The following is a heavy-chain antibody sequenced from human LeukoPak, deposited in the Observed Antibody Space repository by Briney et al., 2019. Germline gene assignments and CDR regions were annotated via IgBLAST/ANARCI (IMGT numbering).Heavy chain of an antibody. D-gene: IGHD3-16*01. CDR3: VRDRGGAQSGDNLFDP. Sequence: PGGSLRLSCAASRFIFSRYEMSWVRQAPGKGLEWLSYITGSGTTTQYADSVRDRFTISRDNAKNSLYLQMSSLRADDTAVYYCVRDRGGAQSGDNLFDPWGQGTLVTVSS. CDR2: ITGSGTTT. V-gene: IGHV3-48*03. CDR1: RFIFSRYE. J-gene: IGHJ5*02.